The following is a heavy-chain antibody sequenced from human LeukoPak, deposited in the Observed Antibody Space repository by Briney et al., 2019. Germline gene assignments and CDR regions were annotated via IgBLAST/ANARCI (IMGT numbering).Heavy chain of an antibody. CDR1: GGSFSDFH. CDR3: ARGRIAVAGTKNYFDY. Sequence: SETLSLTCAVYGGSFSDFHWSWIRQPPGKGLEWIGEISHSGSTIYNPSLGSRVSMSVDTSKNRFSLRLTSVTAADTAVYYCARGRIAVAGTKNYFDYWGQGTLVTVSS. CDR2: ISHSGST. J-gene: IGHJ4*02. D-gene: IGHD6-19*01. V-gene: IGHV4-34*01.